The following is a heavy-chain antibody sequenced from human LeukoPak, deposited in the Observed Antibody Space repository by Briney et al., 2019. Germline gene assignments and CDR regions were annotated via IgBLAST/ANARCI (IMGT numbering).Heavy chain of an antibody. Sequence: GGSLRLSCAASGFTFSGYNMNWVRQAPGKGLEWNSYMSSSNSIIKYADSVRGRFTISRDNAKNSLYLQMNSLRAEDTAVYYCAKMGLKQWPYNYFDYWGQGTLVTVSS. CDR2: MSSSNSII. D-gene: IGHD6-19*01. J-gene: IGHJ4*02. CDR1: GFTFSGYN. CDR3: AKMGLKQWPYNYFDY. V-gene: IGHV3-48*04.